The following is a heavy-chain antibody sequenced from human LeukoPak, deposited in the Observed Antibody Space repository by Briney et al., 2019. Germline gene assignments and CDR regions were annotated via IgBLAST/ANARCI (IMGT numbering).Heavy chain of an antibody. D-gene: IGHD2-8*02. V-gene: IGHV3-23*02. Sequence: GRSLRLSCVASGFTFCSYAMSWVRPGLRRGLGWVSTIRGSHYYTYYDAALTSRVTISRDKSKNTLTLQMNSPRAGDTAIYYCAKGRLDPNLVLEYWGARALGTASS. J-gene: IGHJ4*02. CDR3: AKGRLDPNLVLEY. CDR2: IRGSHYYT. CDR1: GFTFCSYA.